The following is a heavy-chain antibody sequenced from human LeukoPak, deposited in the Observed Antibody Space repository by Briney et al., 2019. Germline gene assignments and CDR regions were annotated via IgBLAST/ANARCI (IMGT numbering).Heavy chain of an antibody. Sequence: SETLSLTCAVYGGSFSGYYWSWIRQPPGKGLEWIGEINHSGSTNYNPSLKSRVTISVDTSKNQFSLKLSSVTAADTAVYYCARDDCSGGSCYSGKLNYWGQGTLVTVSS. CDR2: INHSGST. CDR3: ARDDCSGGSCYSGKLNY. V-gene: IGHV4-34*01. CDR1: GGSFSGYY. J-gene: IGHJ4*02. D-gene: IGHD2-15*01.